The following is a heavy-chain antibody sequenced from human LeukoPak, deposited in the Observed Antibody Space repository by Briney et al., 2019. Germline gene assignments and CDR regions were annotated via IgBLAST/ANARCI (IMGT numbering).Heavy chain of an antibody. J-gene: IGHJ4*02. V-gene: IGHV3-30*07. Sequence: GGSLRLSCAASGFTFSGYAMHWVRQAPGKGLEWVAFISYDGSNKYYADSVKGRFTISSDNAKTTLYLQMNSLRAEDTAVSYCASASSHRIAAGGDYWGQGTLVTVSS. D-gene: IGHD6-13*01. CDR3: ASASSHRIAAGGDY. CDR2: ISYDGSNK. CDR1: GFTFSGYA.